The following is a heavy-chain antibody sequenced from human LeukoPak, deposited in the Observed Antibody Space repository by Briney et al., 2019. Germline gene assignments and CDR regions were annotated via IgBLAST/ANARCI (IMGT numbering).Heavy chain of an antibody. D-gene: IGHD3-10*01. CDR1: SGSISSTSYY. Sequence: SETLSLTCTVSSGSISSTSYYWGWIRQPPGMGLEWIGSMYYSGSTYYNPSLKSRVTISVDTSKSQFSLKPSSVTAADTAVYYCAREMRSLRGGFDYWDQGTLVTVSS. CDR3: AREMRSLRGGFDY. CDR2: MYYSGST. V-gene: IGHV4-39*07. J-gene: IGHJ4*02.